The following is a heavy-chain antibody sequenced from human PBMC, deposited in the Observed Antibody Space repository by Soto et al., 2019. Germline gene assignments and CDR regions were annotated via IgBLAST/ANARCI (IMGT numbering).Heavy chain of an antibody. V-gene: IGHV3-53*02. CDR3: AKDSDIVATTYFDY. Sequence: EVQLVETGGGLIQPGGSLRLSCAASGFTVSSNYMSWVRQAPGKGLEWVSVISGSGGSTYYADSVKGRFTISRDNSKNTLYLQMNSLRAEDTAVYYCAKDSDIVATTYFDYWGQGTLVTVSS. J-gene: IGHJ4*02. CDR2: ISGSGGST. D-gene: IGHD5-12*01. CDR1: GFTVSSNY.